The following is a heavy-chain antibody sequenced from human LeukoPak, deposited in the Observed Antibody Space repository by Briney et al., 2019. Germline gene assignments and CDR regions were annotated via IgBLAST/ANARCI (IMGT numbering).Heavy chain of an antibody. J-gene: IGHJ4*02. CDR3: ATRSPYYYGSGSYHFDY. D-gene: IGHD3-10*01. V-gene: IGHV3-23*01. Sequence: GGTPRLSCAASGFTFSSYGMSWVRQAPGKGLEWVSAISGSGGSTYYADSVKGRFTISRGNSKNTLYLQMNSLRAEDTAVYYCATRSPYYYGSGSYHFDYWGQGTLVTVSS. CDR2: ISGSGGST. CDR1: GFTFSSYG.